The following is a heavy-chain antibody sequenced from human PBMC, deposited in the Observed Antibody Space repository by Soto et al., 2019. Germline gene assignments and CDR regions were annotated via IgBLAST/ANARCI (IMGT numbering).Heavy chain of an antibody. V-gene: IGHV1-69*01. Sequence: QVQLVQSGAEVKKPGSSVKVSCKASGGTFGSYAFSWVRQAPGRGLEWMGGIIPVSGAAHYAQKFQGSVTITADESTSTAYMELSSLSSQDTAVYYCATALGCRSTSCSLDYWGQGTRVIVSS. J-gene: IGHJ4*02. CDR3: ATALGCRSTSCSLDY. CDR1: GGTFGSYA. D-gene: IGHD2-2*01. CDR2: IIPVSGAA.